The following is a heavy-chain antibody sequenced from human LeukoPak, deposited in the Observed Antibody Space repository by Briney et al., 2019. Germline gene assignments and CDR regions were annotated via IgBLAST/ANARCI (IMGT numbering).Heavy chain of an antibody. D-gene: IGHD1-1*01. CDR2: ISGISDSGGST. J-gene: IGHJ4*02. V-gene: IGHV3-23*01. CDR3: AKVGPDTNWITTSSFDY. CDR1: GFTFSRYD. Sequence: PGGSLRLSCAASGFTFSRYDMSWVRQAPGKGLEWVSAISGISDSGGSTDYADSVKGRFTISRDNSKNTLYLQMNSLRAEDTAVYYCAKVGPDTNWITTSSFDYWGQGTLVTVSS.